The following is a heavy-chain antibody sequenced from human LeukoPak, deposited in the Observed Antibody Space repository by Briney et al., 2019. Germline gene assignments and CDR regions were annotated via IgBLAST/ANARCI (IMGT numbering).Heavy chain of an antibody. D-gene: IGHD3-10*01. Sequence: SVKVSCKASGFTLTSSARQWVRQARGQRLEWIGWIVVGSGNTNYAQKFQERVTITRDMSTSTAYMELSSLRSEDTAVYYCAATIYYYADDNAFDIWGQRTMVTVSS. CDR1: GFTLTSSA. CDR2: IVVGSGNT. J-gene: IGHJ3*02. CDR3: AATIYYYADDNAFDI. V-gene: IGHV1-58*02.